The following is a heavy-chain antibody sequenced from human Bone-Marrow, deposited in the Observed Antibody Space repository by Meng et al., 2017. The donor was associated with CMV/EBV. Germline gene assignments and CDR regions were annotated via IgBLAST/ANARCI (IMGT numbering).Heavy chain of an antibody. CDR2: IWYDGSNK. CDR3: AKALDTAMVIDYYYYGMDV. V-gene: IGHV3-33*06. D-gene: IGHD5-18*01. CDR1: GFTFSSYG. Sequence: GGSLRLSCAASGFTFSSYGMHWVRQAPGKGLEWVAVIWYDGSNKYYADSVKGRFTISRDNSKNTLYLQMNSLRAEDTAVYYCAKALDTAMVIDYYYYGMDVWGQGTTVTVSS. J-gene: IGHJ6*02.